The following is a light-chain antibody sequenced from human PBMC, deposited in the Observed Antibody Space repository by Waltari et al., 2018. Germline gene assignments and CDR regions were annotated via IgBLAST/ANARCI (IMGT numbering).Light chain of an antibody. V-gene: IGLV2-14*01. CDR2: DVT. CDR1: SSHVGRHNA. CDR3: SSYTSSITYV. Sequence: QSAPTQPASVSGSPGQSITISCTGTSSHVGRHNAFSWYQQHPGKAPKLMIYDVTNRPSGVSNRFSGSKSGNTASLTISGLQAEDEADYYCSSYTSSITYVFGTGTKVTVL. J-gene: IGLJ1*01.